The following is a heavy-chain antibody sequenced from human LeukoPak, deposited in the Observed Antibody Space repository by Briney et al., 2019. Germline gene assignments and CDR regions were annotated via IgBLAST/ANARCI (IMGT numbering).Heavy chain of an antibody. CDR3: ARRAGSYGYYPSSSGWSTYYYYYMDV. CDR2: IYPGDSDT. D-gene: IGHD6-19*01. J-gene: IGHJ6*03. V-gene: IGHV5-51*01. CDR1: GYSFTSYW. Sequence: GESLKISCKGSGYSFTSYWIGWVRQMPGKGLEWMGIIYPGDSDTRYSPSFQGQVTISADKSISTAYLQWSSLKASDTAMYYCARRAGSYGYYPSSSGWSTYYYYYMDVWGKGTTVTVSS.